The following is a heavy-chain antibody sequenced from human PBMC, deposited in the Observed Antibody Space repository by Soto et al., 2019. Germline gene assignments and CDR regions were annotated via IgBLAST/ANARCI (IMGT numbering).Heavy chain of an antibody. CDR1: GFTFSNYA. V-gene: IGHV3-23*01. CDR3: ANDIAPHHYDSSGDPFDV. J-gene: IGHJ3*01. CDR2: ISGGGVNT. D-gene: IGHD3-22*01. Sequence: EVQLLESGGGLVQPGGSLRLSCVASGFTFSNYAMNWVRQAPGEGLEWISAISGGGVNTYYADSVEGRISGSIDNSMSTLYLPLASLRAPDTAVYSCANDIAPHHYDSSGDPFDVWGQGTKVTVSS.